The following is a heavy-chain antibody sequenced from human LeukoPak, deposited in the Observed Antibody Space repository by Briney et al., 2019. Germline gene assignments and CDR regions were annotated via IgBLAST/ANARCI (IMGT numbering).Heavy chain of an antibody. V-gene: IGHV3-23*01. CDR3: AKDQFPTYYYDSSGYYPHDY. Sequence: GGSLRLSCAASGFTFSSYAMSWVRQAPGKGLEWVSAISGSGGNTYYADSVKGRFTISRDNSKNTLYLQMNSLRAEDTAVYYCAKDQFPTYYYDSSGYYPHDYWGQGTLVTVSS. CDR2: ISGSGGNT. D-gene: IGHD3-22*01. CDR1: GFTFSSYA. J-gene: IGHJ4*02.